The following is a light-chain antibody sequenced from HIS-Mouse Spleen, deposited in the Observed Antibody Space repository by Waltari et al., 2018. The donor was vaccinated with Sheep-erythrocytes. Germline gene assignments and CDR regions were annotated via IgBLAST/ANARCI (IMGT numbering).Light chain of an antibody. CDR2: WAS. V-gene: IGKV4-1*01. CDR1: QSVLSSSNNKNY. J-gene: IGKJ4*01. CDR3: QQYYSTLT. Sequence: DIVMTQSPDSLAVSLGERASINCKSSQSVLSSSNNKNYLAWYQQKPGQPPKLLIYWASTRESGVPARFSGSGSGTDFTLTISSLQAEDVAVYYCQQYYSTLTFGGGTKVEIK.